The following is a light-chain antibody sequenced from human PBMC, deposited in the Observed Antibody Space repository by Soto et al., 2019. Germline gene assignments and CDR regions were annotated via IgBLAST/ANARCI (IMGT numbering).Light chain of an antibody. V-gene: IGKV4-1*01. CDR2: WAS. CDR1: QSVFQSSTNKNY. CDR3: QHYTTIPRT. J-gene: IGKJ1*01. Sequence: DIVMTQSPDSLAVSPGERATINCKSSQSVFQSSTNKNYLAWYQQKPGQPPKLRIYWASTRESGVPDRFSGSGSGTDFTLTISSRQAEDVAVYYCQHYTTIPRTFSQGTKVEIK.